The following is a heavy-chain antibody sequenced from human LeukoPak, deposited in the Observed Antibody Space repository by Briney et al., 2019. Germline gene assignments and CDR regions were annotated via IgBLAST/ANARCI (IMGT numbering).Heavy chain of an antibody. CDR1: GYTFTSYD. D-gene: IGHD1-26*01. CDR3: ARVPRESYSH. J-gene: IGHJ4*02. CDR2: INPNSGNT. Sequence: ASVKVSCKASGYTFTSYDINWVRQATGQGLEWMGYINPNSGNTGYAQKFQGRVTVTRDTSINIAYMELTSLRSEDTAVYYCARVPRESYSHWGQGTLVTVSS. V-gene: IGHV1-8*01.